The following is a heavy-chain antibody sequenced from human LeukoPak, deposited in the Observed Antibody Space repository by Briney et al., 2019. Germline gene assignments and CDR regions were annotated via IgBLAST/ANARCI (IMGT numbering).Heavy chain of an antibody. D-gene: IGHD1-26*01. Sequence: GGSLRLSCAASGFTVSSNYMSWVSQAPGKGLEWVSVIYSGGSTYYADSVKGRFTISRDNSKNTLYLQMNSLRAEDTAVYYCARAFPSSGSYFDYWGQGTLVTVSS. CDR2: IYSGGST. CDR3: ARAFPSSGSYFDY. V-gene: IGHV3-53*01. CDR1: GFTVSSNY. J-gene: IGHJ4*02.